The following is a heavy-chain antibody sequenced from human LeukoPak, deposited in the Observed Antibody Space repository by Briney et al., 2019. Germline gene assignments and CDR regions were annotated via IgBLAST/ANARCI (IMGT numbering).Heavy chain of an antibody. CDR2: MNPNSGNT. Sequence: ASVKVSCKASGYTFTSYGINWVRQATGQGLEWMGWMNPNSGNTGYAQKFQGRVTMTRNTSISTAYMELSSLRSEDTAVYYCATKTTVTTDYYGMDVWGQGTTVTVSS. V-gene: IGHV1-8*01. CDR1: GYTFTSYG. D-gene: IGHD4-17*01. CDR3: ATKTTVTTDYYGMDV. J-gene: IGHJ6*02.